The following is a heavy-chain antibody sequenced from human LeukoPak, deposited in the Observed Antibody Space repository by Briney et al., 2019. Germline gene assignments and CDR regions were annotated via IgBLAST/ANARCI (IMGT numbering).Heavy chain of an antibody. V-gene: IGHV4-31*03. J-gene: IGHJ4*02. D-gene: IGHD2-2*02. CDR3: ARSRPPDSYCSSTSCYSVHFDY. CDR2: IYDSGGT. CDR1: GGSISSGGYY. Sequence: PSETLSLTCTVSGGSISSGGYYWSWIRQHPGKGLEWIGYIYDSGGTYYNPSLKSRVTISVDTSKNQFSLKLSSVTAADTAVYYCARSRPPDSYCSSTSCYSVHFDYWGQGTLVTVSS.